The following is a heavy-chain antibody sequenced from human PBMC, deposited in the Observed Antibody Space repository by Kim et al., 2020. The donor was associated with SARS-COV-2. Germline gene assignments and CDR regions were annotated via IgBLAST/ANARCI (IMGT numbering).Heavy chain of an antibody. CDR3: ARDSRYDSSGYSPTYYFDY. D-gene: IGHD3-22*01. Sequence: SETLSLTCAVSGGSISSSNWWSWVRQPPGKGLEWIGEIYHSGSTNYNPSLKSRVTISVDKSKNQFSLKLSSVTAADTAVYYCARDSRYDSSGYSPTYYFDYWGQGTLVTVSS. CDR1: GGSISSSNW. V-gene: IGHV4-4*02. CDR2: IYHSGST. J-gene: IGHJ4*02.